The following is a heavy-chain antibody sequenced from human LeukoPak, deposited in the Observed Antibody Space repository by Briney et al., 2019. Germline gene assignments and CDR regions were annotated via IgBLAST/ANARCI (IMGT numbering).Heavy chain of an antibody. J-gene: IGHJ4*02. V-gene: IGHV1-69*13. CDR3: ARDMGIAAAGNYDY. CDR2: IIPIFGTA. CDR1: GGTFSSYA. D-gene: IGHD6-13*01. Sequence: SVTVSCKASGGTFSSYAISWVRQAPGQGLEWMGGIIPIFGTANYAQKFQGRVTITADESTSTAYMELSSLRSEDTAVYYCARDMGIAAAGNYDYWGQGTLVTVSS.